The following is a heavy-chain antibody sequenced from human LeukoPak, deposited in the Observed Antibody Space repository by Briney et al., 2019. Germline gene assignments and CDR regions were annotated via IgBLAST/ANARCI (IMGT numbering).Heavy chain of an antibody. D-gene: IGHD6-13*01. Sequence: NPSETLSLTCTVSGGSIAGTSFYWSWIRQPPGKGLEWIGYIYSSGSTYYNPSLKSRVTISVDTSKNQFSLKLSSVTAADTAVYYCARGGSMAAAVLDYWGQGTLVTVSS. CDR1: GGSIAGTSFY. CDR3: ARGGSMAAAVLDY. CDR2: IYSSGST. J-gene: IGHJ4*02. V-gene: IGHV4-61*01.